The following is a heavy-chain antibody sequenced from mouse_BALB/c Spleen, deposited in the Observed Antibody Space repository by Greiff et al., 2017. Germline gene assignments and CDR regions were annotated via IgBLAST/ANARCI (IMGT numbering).Heavy chain of an antibody. V-gene: IGHV1-5*01. Sequence: EVQLQQSGPELVKPGASVKIPCKASGYTFTSYWMHWVKQRPGQGLEWIGAIYPGNSDTSYNQKFKGKAKLTAVTSTSTAYMELSSLTNEDSAVYDCTRRYGNYDAMDYWGQGTSVTVSS. D-gene: IGHD2-1*01. J-gene: IGHJ4*01. CDR1: GYTFTSYW. CDR3: TRRYGNYDAMDY. CDR2: IYPGNSDT.